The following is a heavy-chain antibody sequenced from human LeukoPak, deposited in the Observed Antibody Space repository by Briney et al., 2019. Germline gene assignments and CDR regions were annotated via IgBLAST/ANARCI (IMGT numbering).Heavy chain of an antibody. D-gene: IGHD3-9*01. CDR3: ARGRYFDWLFLIDAFDI. CDR1: GYTFTGYY. J-gene: IGHJ3*02. CDR2: INPNSGGT. V-gene: IGHV1-2*02. Sequence: ASVKVSCKASGYTFTGYYMHWVRQAPGQGLEWMGWINPNSGGTNYAQKFQGRVTMTRDTSISTAYMELSRLRSDDTAVYYCARGRYFDWLFLIDAFDIWGQGTMVTVSS.